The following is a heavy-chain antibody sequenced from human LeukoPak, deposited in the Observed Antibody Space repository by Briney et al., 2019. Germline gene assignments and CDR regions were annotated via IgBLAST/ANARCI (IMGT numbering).Heavy chain of an antibody. D-gene: IGHD2-2*01. Sequence: SQTLSLTCVISGDSVSSNSAAWSWIRQSPSRGLEWLGRTYYRSKWYNDYAVSMKGRITVNPDTSKNQFSLQLNSVTPEDTAVYYCAREPLVPAAIRGTGFDYWGQGTLVTVSS. CDR3: AREPLVPAAIRGTGFDY. CDR1: GDSVSSNSAA. CDR2: TYYRSKWYN. V-gene: IGHV6-1*01. J-gene: IGHJ4*02.